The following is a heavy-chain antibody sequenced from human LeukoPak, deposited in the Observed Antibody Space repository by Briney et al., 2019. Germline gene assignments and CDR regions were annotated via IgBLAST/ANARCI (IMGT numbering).Heavy chain of an antibody. CDR2: ISGSGGTT. D-gene: IGHD6-19*01. CDR1: GFTFNNFA. V-gene: IGHV3-23*01. CDR3: AKRVEWLIRDDSFDI. J-gene: IGHJ3*02. Sequence: GGSLRLSCAASGFTFNNFAMSWVRQAPGKGLEWVSTISGSGGTTYYADSVRGRFTVSRDNSNYTLYLQINSLRVEDTAVYYCAKRVEWLIRDDSFDIWGQGTMVTVSS.